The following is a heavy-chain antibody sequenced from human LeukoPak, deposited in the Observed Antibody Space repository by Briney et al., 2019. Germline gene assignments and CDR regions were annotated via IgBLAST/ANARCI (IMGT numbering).Heavy chain of an antibody. V-gene: IGHV3-64*01. J-gene: IGHJ4*02. CDR2: ISSNGGRT. D-gene: IGHD6-19*01. CDR3: ARDLYSSGWSLPGDY. Sequence: GGSLRLSCAASGFTFSNYAMHWVRQAPGKGLEYVSAISSNGGRTYYATSVKGRFTISRDNSKNTVYLQMGSLRAEDMAVYYCARDLYSSGWSLPGDYWGQGTLVTVSS. CDR1: GFTFSNYA.